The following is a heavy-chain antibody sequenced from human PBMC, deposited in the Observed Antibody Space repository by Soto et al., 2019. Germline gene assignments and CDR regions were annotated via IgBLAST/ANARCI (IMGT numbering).Heavy chain of an antibody. D-gene: IGHD2-2*01. CDR3: VREACISRGCSSWDQMSF. Sequence: GGSLRLSCAASGFTFSRSDMHWVRQATGKGLEWVSAIGIAGDTYYSDSVKGGFTISRENAKNPLYLQMNSLGVADTTVYYCVREACISRGCSSWDQMSFWGRRTTVPVSS. CDR1: GFTFSRSD. CDR2: IGIAGDT. V-gene: IGHV3-13*01. J-gene: IGHJ6*02.